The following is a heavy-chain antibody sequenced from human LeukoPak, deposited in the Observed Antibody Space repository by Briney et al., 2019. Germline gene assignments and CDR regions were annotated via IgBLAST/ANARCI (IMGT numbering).Heavy chain of an antibody. V-gene: IGHV3-53*01. Sequence: GGSLTLSCAASGIAVSGNYMSWVRQTPGKGLGWVSFISINTNTFYADSVRGRFTISRDTSKNTLLLQMNSLRDEDSAIYYCAIAQTWDGLFESWGQGTLVTVSS. D-gene: IGHD1-26*01. CDR3: AIAQTWDGLFES. J-gene: IGHJ4*02. CDR2: ISINTNT. CDR1: GIAVSGNY.